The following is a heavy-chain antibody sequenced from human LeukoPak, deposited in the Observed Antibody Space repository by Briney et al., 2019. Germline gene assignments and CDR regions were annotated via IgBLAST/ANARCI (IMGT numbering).Heavy chain of an antibody. J-gene: IGHJ4*02. CDR1: GDFFSSYY. V-gene: IGHV4-59*10. CDR2: IYSSGST. D-gene: IGHD1-26*01. CDR3: ARYRTSGSYLFDY. Sequence: SETLSLTCTVSGDFFSSYYWSWVRQPAGKGLEWIGHIYSSGSTNYNPSLKSRVTMSIDSSKNQFSLKMTSVTAADTAVYYCARYRTSGSYLFDYWGQGTLVTVSS.